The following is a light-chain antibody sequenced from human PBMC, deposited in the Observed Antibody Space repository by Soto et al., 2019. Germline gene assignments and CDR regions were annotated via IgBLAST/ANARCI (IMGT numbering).Light chain of an antibody. J-gene: IGLJ3*02. CDR3: GGWDSSLSVVV. Sequence: QSVLTQPPSVSAAPGQKVTISCSGSSSNIGGNSVSWYQHLPGTAPKLLIYDNNKRPSGIPDRFSGSRSGTSATLGITGLQAGDEGDYYCGGWDSSLSVVVFGGWTKLTVL. V-gene: IGLV1-51*01. CDR1: SSNIGGNS. CDR2: DNN.